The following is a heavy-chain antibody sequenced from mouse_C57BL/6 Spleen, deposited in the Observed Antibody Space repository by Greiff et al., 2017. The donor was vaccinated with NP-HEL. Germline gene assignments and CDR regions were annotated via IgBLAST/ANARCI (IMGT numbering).Heavy chain of an antibody. CDR1: GYSITSGYY. J-gene: IGHJ1*03. CDR2: ISYDGSN. D-gene: IGHD2-3*01. V-gene: IGHV3-6*01. CDR3: ARPIYDVGYFDV. Sequence: VQLQQSGPGLVKPSQSLSLTCSVTGYSITSGYYWNWIRQFPGNKLEWMGYISYDGSNNYNPSLKNRISITRDTSKNQFFLKLNSVTTGDTATYYCARPIYDVGYFDVWGTGTTVTVSS.